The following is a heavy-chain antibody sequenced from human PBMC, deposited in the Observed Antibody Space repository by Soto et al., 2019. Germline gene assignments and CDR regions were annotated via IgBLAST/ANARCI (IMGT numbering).Heavy chain of an antibody. CDR2: IDPSDSYT. Sequence: GESLKISCKGSGYSFTSYWISWVRQMPGKGLEWMGRIDPSDSYTNYSPSFQGHVTISADKSISTAYLQWSSLKASDTAMYYCARASRAVAGRRWSGMDVWGQGTTVTVSS. D-gene: IGHD6-19*01. V-gene: IGHV5-10-1*01. J-gene: IGHJ6*02. CDR1: GYSFTSYW. CDR3: ARASRAVAGRRWSGMDV.